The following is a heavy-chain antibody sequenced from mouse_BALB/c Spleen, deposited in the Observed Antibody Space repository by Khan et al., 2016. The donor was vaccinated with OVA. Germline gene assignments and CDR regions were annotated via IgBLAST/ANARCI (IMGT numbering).Heavy chain of an antibody. D-gene: IGHD2-14*01. Sequence: MQLEESGPSLVKPSQTLSLTCSVTGDSITTGYWNWIRKFPGNKLEYMGYIIYTGYTYYNPSLKSRISITRHTSNTQYYLPLNSVTYEDTASYYCARSTYRYAFVYWGQGTLVTVSA. V-gene: IGHV3-8*02. CDR3: ARSTYRYAFVY. CDR2: IIYTGYT. J-gene: IGHJ3*01. CDR1: GDSITTGY.